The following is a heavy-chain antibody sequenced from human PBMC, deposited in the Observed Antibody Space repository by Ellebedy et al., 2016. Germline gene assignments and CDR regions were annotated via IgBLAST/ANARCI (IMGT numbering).Heavy chain of an antibody. CDR1: GFIFNDHA. CDR3: TRDDDTNSRYSRFDY. J-gene: IGHJ4*02. D-gene: IGHD3-22*01. Sequence: GESLKISXAASGFIFNDHALHWFRQALGKGLEWVAVLWHHGNSEYYADSVKGRFSVSRDISKNTLYLQMDGLRAEDTAVYYCTRDDDTNSRYSRFDYWGLGTLVTVSS. CDR2: LWHHGNSE. V-gene: IGHV3-33*08.